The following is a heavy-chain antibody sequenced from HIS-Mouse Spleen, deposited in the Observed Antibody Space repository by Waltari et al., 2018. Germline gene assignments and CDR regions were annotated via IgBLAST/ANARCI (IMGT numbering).Heavy chain of an antibody. V-gene: IGHV4-59*01. Sequence: QVQLQESGPGLVKPSETLSLTCTVSGGPISSYYWSWLRQPPGKGLGGMRYSYYSGSTHRTPSLKTPVAISVDTSKSPFCRKLRPWTAADTAVYYCAGDLGGSSGWCEGYYYYGMDVWGQGTTVTVSS. D-gene: IGHD6-19*01. J-gene: IGHJ6*02. CDR1: GGPISSYY. CDR3: AGDLGGSSGWCEGYYYYGMDV. CDR2: SYYSGST.